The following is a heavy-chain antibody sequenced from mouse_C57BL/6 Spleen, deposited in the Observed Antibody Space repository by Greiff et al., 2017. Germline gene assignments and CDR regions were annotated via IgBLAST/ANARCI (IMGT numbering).Heavy chain of an antibody. D-gene: IGHD1-1*01. CDR3: AKSTTVVDYAMDG. CDR2: IHPNSGST. V-gene: IGHV1-64*01. CDR1: GYTFTSYW. J-gene: IGHJ4*01. Sequence: QVQLQQPGAELVKPGASVKLSCKASGYTFTSYWMHWVKQRPGQGLEWIGMIHPNSGSTNYNEKFKSKATLTVDKSSSTAYMQLSSLTSEDSAVYYCAKSTTVVDYAMDGWGQGTSVTVSS.